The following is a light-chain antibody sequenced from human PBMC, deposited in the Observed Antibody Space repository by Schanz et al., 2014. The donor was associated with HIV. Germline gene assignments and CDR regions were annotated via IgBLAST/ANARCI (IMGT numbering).Light chain of an antibody. V-gene: IGLV1-40*01. CDR3: GTWDSGLSLVL. CDR1: RSNIGAGYD. Sequence: QSVLTQPPSVSGALGQRVTISCSGSRSNIGAGYDVHWYQQLPGTAPKLLIFGNKNRPSGVPDRFSGSKSGTSASLAITGLQAEDEADYYCGTWDSGLSLVLFGGGTKLTVL. J-gene: IGLJ2*01. CDR2: GNK.